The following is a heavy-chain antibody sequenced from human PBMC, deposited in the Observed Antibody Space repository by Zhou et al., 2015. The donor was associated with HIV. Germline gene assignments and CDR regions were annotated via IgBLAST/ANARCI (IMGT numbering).Heavy chain of an antibody. V-gene: IGHV1-69*01. Sequence: QVQLVQSGAEVKKPGSSVKVSCKASGGTFSNYAISWVRQAPGEGLEWMGGIIPIFGTAKYAERFQGRVTITADESTNTAYMDLSGLRSDDTAVYYCARGKLLWFGGSGHYVMDVWGQGTTVTVSS. J-gene: IGHJ6*01. CDR2: IIPIFGTA. CDR3: ARGKLLWFGGSGHYVMDV. CDR1: GGTFSNYA. D-gene: IGHD3-10*01.